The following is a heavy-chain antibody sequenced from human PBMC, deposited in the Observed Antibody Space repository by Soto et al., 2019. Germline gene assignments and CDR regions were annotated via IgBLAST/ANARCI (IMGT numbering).Heavy chain of an antibody. V-gene: IGHV5-10-1*01. CDR1: GYSFTSYW. CDR3: ASGYSSGWYVSDY. D-gene: IGHD6-19*01. CDR2: IDPSDSYT. Sequence: GESLNISCKGSGYSFTSYWISWVRQMPGKGLEWMGRIDPSDSYTNYSPSFQGHVTISADKSISTAYLQWSSLKASDTAMYYCASGYSSGWYVSDYWGQGTLVTVSS. J-gene: IGHJ4*02.